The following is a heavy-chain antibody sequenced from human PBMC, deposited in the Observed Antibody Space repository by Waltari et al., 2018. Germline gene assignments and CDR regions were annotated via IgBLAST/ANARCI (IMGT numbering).Heavy chain of an antibody. J-gene: IGHJ5*02. D-gene: IGHD6-13*01. CDR2: IKQDGSEK. V-gene: IGHV3-7*01. CDR3: ARGGRIAAASNWFDP. CDR1: GFTFRSYW. Sequence: EVQLVESGGGLVQPGGSLRLSCAASGFTFRSYWMSWVRQAPGKGLEGVANIKQDGSEKYYVDSVKGRFTISRDNAKNSLYLQMNSLRAEDTAVYYCARGGRIAAASNWFDPWGQGTLVTVS.